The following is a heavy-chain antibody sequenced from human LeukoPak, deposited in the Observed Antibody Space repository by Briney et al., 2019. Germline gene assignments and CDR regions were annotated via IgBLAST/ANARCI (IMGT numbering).Heavy chain of an antibody. J-gene: IGHJ4*02. CDR2: ISGSGGCT. CDR3: AKDVIPQKSSGYSTPYYFDY. CDR1: GFTFSSYA. Sequence: PGGSLRLSCAASGFTFSSYAMSWVRQAPGKGLEWVSAISGSGGCTYYADSVKGRFTISRDNSKNTLYLQMNSLRAEDTAVYYCAKDVIPQKSSGYSTPYYFDYWGQGTLVTVSS. D-gene: IGHD3-22*01. V-gene: IGHV3-23*01.